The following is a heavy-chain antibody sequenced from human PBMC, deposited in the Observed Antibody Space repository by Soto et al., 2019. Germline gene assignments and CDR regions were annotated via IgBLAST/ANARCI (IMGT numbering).Heavy chain of an antibody. J-gene: IGHJ5*02. Sequence: QVQLQQWGAGLLKPSETLSLTCAVYGGSFMGYYWSWIRQPQGKGLEWIGEINHSGSTNYNPSLKSRVTISVDTSKNQFSLKLSSVTAADTAVYYCARAPVVVVANWFDPWGQGTLVTVSS. CDR3: ARAPVVVVANWFDP. CDR2: INHSGST. V-gene: IGHV4-34*01. D-gene: IGHD2-15*01. CDR1: GGSFMGYY.